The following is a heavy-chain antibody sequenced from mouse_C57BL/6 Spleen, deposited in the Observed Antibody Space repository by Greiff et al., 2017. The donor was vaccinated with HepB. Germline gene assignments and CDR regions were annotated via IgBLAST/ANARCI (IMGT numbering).Heavy chain of an antibody. CDR1: GFTFSDYY. CDR3: ARHTGYFDV. J-gene: IGHJ1*03. Sequence: EVNVVESGGGLVQPGGSLKLSCAASGFTFSDYYMYWVRQTPEKRLEWVAYISNGGGSTYYPDTVKGRFTISRVNAKNTLYLQMSRLKSEDTAMYYCARHTGYFDVWGTGTTVTVSS. V-gene: IGHV5-12*01. CDR2: ISNGGGST.